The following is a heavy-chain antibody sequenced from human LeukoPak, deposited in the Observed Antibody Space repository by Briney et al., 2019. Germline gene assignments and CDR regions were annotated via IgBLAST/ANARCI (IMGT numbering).Heavy chain of an antibody. CDR3: AKVAKYYYGSETYYFFEH. CDR2: INEDESER. CDR1: EFTFSVYW. V-gene: IGHV3-7*01. D-gene: IGHD3-10*01. Sequence: GGSLRLSCAASEFTFSVYWMTWVRQAPGKGLEWVANINEDESERYYVDPVKGRFTITRDNAKNSLYLQMNSLRVEDTAVYYCAKVAKYYYGSETYYFFEHWGQGTPVTASS. J-gene: IGHJ4*02.